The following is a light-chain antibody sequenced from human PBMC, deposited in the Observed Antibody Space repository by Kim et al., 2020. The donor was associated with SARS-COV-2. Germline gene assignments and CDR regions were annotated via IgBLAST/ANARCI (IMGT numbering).Light chain of an antibody. J-gene: IGKJ1*01. CDR2: DAT. Sequence: DIQMTQSPSPLSASIGDRVTITCQASQDINDYLDWYQQKPGEVPKLLIYDATRLETGVPSRFSGSGSGTDFTLTISSLQPEDIATYYCHQYDKFSQTFGQGTKVDIK. V-gene: IGKV1-33*01. CDR1: QDINDY. CDR3: HQYDKFSQT.